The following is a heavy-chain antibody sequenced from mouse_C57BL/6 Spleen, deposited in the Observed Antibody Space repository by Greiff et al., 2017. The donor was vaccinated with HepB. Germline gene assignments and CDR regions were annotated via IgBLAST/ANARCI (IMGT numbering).Heavy chain of an antibody. V-gene: IGHV1-80*01. Sequence: VQLQQSGAELVKPGASVKISCKASGYAFSSYWMNWVKQRPGKGLEWIGQIYPGDGDTNYNGKFKGKATLTADKSSSTAYMQLSSLTSEDSAVYFCASTWLHYAMDYWGQGTSVTVSS. D-gene: IGHD2-2*01. CDR2: IYPGDGDT. CDR3: ASTWLHYAMDY. J-gene: IGHJ4*01. CDR1: GYAFSSYW.